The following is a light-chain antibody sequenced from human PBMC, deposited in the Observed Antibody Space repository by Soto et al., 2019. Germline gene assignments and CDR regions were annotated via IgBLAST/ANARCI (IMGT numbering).Light chain of an antibody. CDR3: QQYGSSSCT. CDR1: QSVSSSY. Sequence: EVVLKQSPGTLSLSPGERATLSCRASQSVSSSYLAWYQQKPGQAPRLLIYDASSRATGIPDRFSGGGSGTDFTLTISRLEPEDFAVYYCQQYGSSSCTFGEGTKVDIK. V-gene: IGKV3-20*01. J-gene: IGKJ1*01. CDR2: DAS.